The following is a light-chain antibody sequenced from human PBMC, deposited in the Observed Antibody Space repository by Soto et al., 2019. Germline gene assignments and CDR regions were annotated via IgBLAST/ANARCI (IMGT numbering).Light chain of an antibody. J-gene: IGKJ1*01. Sequence: DIQMTQSPSSLSASVGDRVTNTCRASQGIYTDLAWYQQKPGKAPKLQIYAASTLQSGVPSRFSGSGSGTDFTLTISSLQPEDAATYYCQKYNRDPRTFGQGTKVEIK. V-gene: IGKV1-27*01. CDR2: AAS. CDR1: QGIYTD. CDR3: QKYNRDPRT.